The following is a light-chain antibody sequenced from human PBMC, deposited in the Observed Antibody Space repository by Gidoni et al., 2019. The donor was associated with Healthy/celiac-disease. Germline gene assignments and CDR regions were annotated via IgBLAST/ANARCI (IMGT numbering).Light chain of an antibody. CDR2: GAS. V-gene: IGKV3-20*01. Sequence: EIALTQSPGTLSVSPGERATLPCRASQSVRSSYLAWYQQNTGQAPRLIIYGASSRATGIPNRFSGGGSGTDFTLTISRLEPEVFTVYYCQQYGSSFAFGGGTKVEIK. J-gene: IGKJ4*01. CDR1: QSVRSSY. CDR3: QQYGSSFA.